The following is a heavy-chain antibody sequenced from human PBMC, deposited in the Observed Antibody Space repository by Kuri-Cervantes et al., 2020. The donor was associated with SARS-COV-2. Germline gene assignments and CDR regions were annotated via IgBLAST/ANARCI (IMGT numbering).Heavy chain of an antibody. CDR3: ARGSVVVVPATYYFDY. V-gene: IGHV4-39*01. Sequence: SETLSLTCTVSGGSISSSSYYWGWIRQPPGKGLEWIGSIYYSGSTYYNPFLKSRVTISVDTSKNQFSLKLSSVTAADTAVYYCARGSVVVVPATYYFDYWGQGTLVTVSS. CDR1: GGSISSSSYY. D-gene: IGHD2-2*01. J-gene: IGHJ4*02. CDR2: IYYSGST.